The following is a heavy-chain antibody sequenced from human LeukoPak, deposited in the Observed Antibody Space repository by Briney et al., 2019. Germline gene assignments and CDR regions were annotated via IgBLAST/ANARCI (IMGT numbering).Heavy chain of an antibody. CDR3: ARDRVATIFTYHPMFDS. Sequence: ETLSLTCTVSGGSISSGSYYWSWIRQPAGKGLEWVSRINPDESDKAYADSVKGRFTISRDNAKNTLYLQMNSLRAGDTAVYYCARDRVATIFTYHPMFDSWGPGTLVTVSS. V-gene: IGHV3-74*01. J-gene: IGHJ5*01. D-gene: IGHD3-10*02. CDR1: GGSISSGSYY. CDR2: INPDESDK.